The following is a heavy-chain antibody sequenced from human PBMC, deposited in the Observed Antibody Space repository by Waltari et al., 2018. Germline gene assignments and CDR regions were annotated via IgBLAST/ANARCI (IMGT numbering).Heavy chain of an antibody. CDR2: IYYSGST. Sequence: QVQLQESGPGLVKPSETLSLTCTVSGGSISSYYWSWIRPPPGKGLEWIGYIYYSGSTNYNPSLKSRVNISVDTSKNQFSLKLSSVTAADTAVYYCATFDFWRKSNAFDIWGQGTMVTVSS. CDR3: ATFDFWRKSNAFDI. V-gene: IGHV4-59*08. D-gene: IGHD3-3*01. J-gene: IGHJ3*02. CDR1: GGSISSYY.